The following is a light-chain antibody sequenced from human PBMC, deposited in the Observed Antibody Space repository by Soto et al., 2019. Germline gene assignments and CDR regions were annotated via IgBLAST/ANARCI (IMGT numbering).Light chain of an antibody. CDR3: QQYYNWPPLT. V-gene: IGKV3-15*01. CDR1: QSVSSN. J-gene: IGKJ4*01. CDR2: GAS. Sequence: EVVMTQSPATLSVSPGERATLSCRASQSVSSNLAWYQQKAGQAPRLLIYGASTRATGIPARFSGSGSGTDLTLTISSLQSEDFAVYYCQQYYNWPPLTFGGGTKVEIK.